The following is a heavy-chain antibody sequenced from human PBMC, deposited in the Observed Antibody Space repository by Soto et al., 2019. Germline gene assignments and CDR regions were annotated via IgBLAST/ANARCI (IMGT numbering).Heavy chain of an antibody. J-gene: IGHJ6*02. CDR2: MNPNSGNT. D-gene: IGHD6-19*01. V-gene: IGHV1-8*01. Sequence: ASVKVSCKASGYTFTSYDINCVLQSTVQWLDWMGWMNPNSGNTGYAQKFQGRVTMTRNTSISTAYMELSSLRSEDTAVYYCARAREYSSGWNSPYYYGMDVWGQGTTVTVSS. CDR3: ARAREYSSGWNSPYYYGMDV. CDR1: GYTFTSYD.